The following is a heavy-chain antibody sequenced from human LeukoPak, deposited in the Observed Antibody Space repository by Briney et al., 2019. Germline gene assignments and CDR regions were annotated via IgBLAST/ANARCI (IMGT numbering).Heavy chain of an antibody. V-gene: IGHV3-15*01. J-gene: IGHJ4*02. CDR1: GFTFSSYA. CDR2: IKSKTDGGTT. D-gene: IGHD3-22*01. Sequence: PGGSLRLSCAASGFTFSSYAMSWVRQAPGKGLEWVGRIKSKTDGGTTDYAAPVKGRFTISRDDSKNTLYLQMNSLKTEDTAVYYCTTELGGHSIIAGINYYDSSGYRWGQGTLVTVSS. CDR3: TTELGGHSIIAGINYYDSSGYR.